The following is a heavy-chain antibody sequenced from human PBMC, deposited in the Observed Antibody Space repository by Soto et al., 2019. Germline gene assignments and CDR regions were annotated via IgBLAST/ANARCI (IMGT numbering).Heavy chain of an antibody. CDR1: GFTFDDYA. CDR2: ISWNSGSI. D-gene: IGHD2-2*01. V-gene: IGHV3-9*01. Sequence: LRLSCAASGFTFDDYALHWVRQAPGKGLEWVSGISWNSGSIGYADSVKGRFTISRDNAKNSLYLQMNSLRAEDTALYYCAKDGLPFCSSTSCYANNPFDYWGQGTLVTVSS. J-gene: IGHJ4*02. CDR3: AKDGLPFCSSTSCYANNPFDY.